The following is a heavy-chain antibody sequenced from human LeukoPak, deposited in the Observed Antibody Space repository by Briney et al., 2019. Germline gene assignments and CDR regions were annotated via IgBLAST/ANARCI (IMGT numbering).Heavy chain of an antibody. J-gene: IGHJ4*02. D-gene: IGHD1-1*01. CDR1: GFTFSSYS. CDR3: ARDHNYAFDN. CDR2: IGISSGNT. V-gene: IGHV3-48*04. Sequence: GGSLRLSCAATGFTFSSYSMNWVRQAPGKGLEWISYIGISSGNTKYADSVKGRFTISGDSAKNSLYLQMNSLRVEDTAVYYCARDHNYAFDNWGQGTLVTVSS.